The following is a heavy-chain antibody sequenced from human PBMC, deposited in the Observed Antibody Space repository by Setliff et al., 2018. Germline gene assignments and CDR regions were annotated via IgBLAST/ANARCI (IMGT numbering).Heavy chain of an antibody. Sequence: VSCKASGYTFSSYAMNWVRQAPGQGLEWMGWINTNTGNPSYAQGFTGRFVFSLDTSVSAAYLQISSLKADDTAIYYCARASRFGTTMWRGDYYMDVWGKGTTVTVSS. V-gene: IGHV7-4-1*02. CDR3: ARASRFGTTMWRGDYYMDV. D-gene: IGHD3-10*01. J-gene: IGHJ6*03. CDR2: INTNTGNP. CDR1: GYTFSSYA.